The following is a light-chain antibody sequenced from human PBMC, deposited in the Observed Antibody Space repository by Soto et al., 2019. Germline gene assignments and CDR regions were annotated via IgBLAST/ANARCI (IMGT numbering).Light chain of an antibody. J-gene: IGKJ4*01. V-gene: IGKV3-11*01. Sequence: EIVLTQSPATLSLSPGERATLSCRASQSISSYLAWYQQKPGQAPRLLIYDASTRATGIPPRFSGSGSGTDFTLTISSLEPEDFVVYYCQQRTDGLTFGGGTTVEIK. CDR3: QQRTDGLT. CDR1: QSISSY. CDR2: DAS.